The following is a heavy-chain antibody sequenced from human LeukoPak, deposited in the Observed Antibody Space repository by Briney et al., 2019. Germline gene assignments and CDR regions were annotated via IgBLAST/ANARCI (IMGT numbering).Heavy chain of an antibody. J-gene: IGHJ4*02. V-gene: IGHV4-38-2*02. D-gene: IGHD5-12*01. CDR1: GYSISSGYY. CDR2: IYHSGST. Sequence: PSETLSLTCTVSGYSISSGYYWGWIRQPPGKGLEWIGSIYHSGSTYYNPSLKGRVTISVDTSKNQFSLKLSSVTAADTAVYYCASRLGRYRGYEVTSYFDYWGQGTLVTVSS. CDR3: ASRLGRYRGYEVTSYFDY.